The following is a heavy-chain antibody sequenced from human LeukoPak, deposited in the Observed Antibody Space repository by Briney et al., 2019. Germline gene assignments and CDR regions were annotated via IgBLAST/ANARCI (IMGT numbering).Heavy chain of an antibody. CDR1: GFTFSSYA. CDR3: ARSRHWESGSYYFDY. D-gene: IGHD1-26*01. V-gene: IGHV3-30-3*01. J-gene: IGHJ4*02. Sequence: PGGSLRLSCAASGFTFSSYAMHWVRQAPGKGLEWVAVISYDGSNKYYADSVKGRFTISRDNSKNTLYLQMNSLRAEDTAVYYCARSRHWESGSYYFDYWGQGTLVTVSS. CDR2: ISYDGSNK.